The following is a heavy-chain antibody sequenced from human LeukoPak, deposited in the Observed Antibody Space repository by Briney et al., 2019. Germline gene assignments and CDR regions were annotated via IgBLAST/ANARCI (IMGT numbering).Heavy chain of an antibody. CDR2: IYTRGST. V-gene: IGHV4-4*09. J-gene: IGHJ6*03. Sequence: SETLSLTCTVSGGSISNYYWSWIRQPPGKGVEWIGYIYTRGSTNYNPSLKSRITISVDTSKNQFSLKLSSVTAADTAVYYCARQADCSSTSCYTGYYYYYMDVWGKGTTVTVSS. CDR3: ARQADCSSTSCYTGYYYYYMDV. CDR1: GGSISNYY. D-gene: IGHD2-2*02.